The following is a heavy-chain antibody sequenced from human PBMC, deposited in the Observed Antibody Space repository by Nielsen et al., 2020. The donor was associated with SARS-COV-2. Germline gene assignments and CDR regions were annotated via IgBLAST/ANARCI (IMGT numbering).Heavy chain of an antibody. J-gene: IGHJ4*02. V-gene: IGHV1-46*01. CDR2: INPSGGST. CDR1: GYTFTSYY. CDR3: ARDVSITIFEMVRSHFDY. Sequence: ASVKVSCKASGYTFTSYYMHWVRQAPGQGLEWMGIINPSGGSTSYAQKFQGRVTMTRDTSTNTAYMELRSLRSDDTAVYYCARDVSITIFEMVRSHFDYWGQGTLVTVSS. D-gene: IGHD3-3*01.